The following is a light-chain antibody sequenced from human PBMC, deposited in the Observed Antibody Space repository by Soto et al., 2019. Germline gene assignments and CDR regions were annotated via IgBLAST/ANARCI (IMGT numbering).Light chain of an antibody. Sequence: EIVLTQSPATLSLSPGERATLSCSASQSVGTYLAWYQQKPGQSPRLLIYDASKRATGIPARFSGSGSGTDFTLTVSSLEPEDFAVYYCQQRSDWPPLFTFGPGTKVDIK. J-gene: IGKJ3*01. CDR2: DAS. V-gene: IGKV3-11*01. CDR1: QSVGTY. CDR3: QQRSDWPPLFT.